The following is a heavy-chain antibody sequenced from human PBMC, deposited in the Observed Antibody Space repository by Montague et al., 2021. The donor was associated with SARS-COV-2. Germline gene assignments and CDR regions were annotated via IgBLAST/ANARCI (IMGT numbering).Heavy chain of an antibody. V-gene: IGHV4-61*01. D-gene: IGHD6-6*01. J-gene: IGHJ4*02. CDR1: GASVASGNFY. Sequence: SETLSLTCTVSGASVASGNFYWSWIRQPPGKGLEWFGYIDYTGXTXYXXXXEXRVTMPVDPSKNQFSLTLTSVTAADTAVYYCARSRANVPSRPGFNYWGQGALATVSS. CDR2: IDYTGXT. CDR3: ARSRANVPSRPGFNY.